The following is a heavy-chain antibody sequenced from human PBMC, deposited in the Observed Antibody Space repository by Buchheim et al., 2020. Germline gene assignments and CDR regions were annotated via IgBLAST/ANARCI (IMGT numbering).Heavy chain of an antibody. Sequence: ELQLVQFGAEVKKPGESLRISGKGSGYSFTSYWISWVCQMPGKGLEWMGRIDPSDSYTNYSPSFQGHVTISADKSISTAYLQWSSLKASDTAMYYCATRGYYYDSSGIISDAFDIWGQGT. CDR3: ATRGYYYDSSGIISDAFDI. CDR2: IDPSDSYT. J-gene: IGHJ3*02. D-gene: IGHD3-22*01. V-gene: IGHV5-10-1*03. CDR1: GYSFTSYW.